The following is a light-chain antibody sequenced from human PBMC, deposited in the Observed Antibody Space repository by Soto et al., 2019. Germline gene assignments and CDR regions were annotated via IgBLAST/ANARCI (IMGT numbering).Light chain of an antibody. J-gene: IGKJ2*01. Sequence: ENVLTQSPGTLSLSPGDRATLSCRASQSVSSSYLAWYQQKPGQAPRLLVYGASSRATGIPDRFSGSGSGTDFTLTISRLEPEDLAVYYCQQYGSSPYTFGQGPKLEIK. V-gene: IGKV3-20*01. CDR3: QQYGSSPYT. CDR2: GAS. CDR1: QSVSSSY.